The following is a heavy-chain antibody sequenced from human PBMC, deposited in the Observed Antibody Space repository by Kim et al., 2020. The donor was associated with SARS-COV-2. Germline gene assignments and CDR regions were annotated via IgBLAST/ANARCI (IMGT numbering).Heavy chain of an antibody. J-gene: IGHJ3*02. Sequence: GGSLRLSCAASGFTVSSNYMSWVRQAPGKGLEWVSGIYSGGSTYYADSVKGRFTISRDNSKNTLYLQMNSLRAEDTAVYYCARDLQEAGAFDIWGQGTRVTVSS. CDR1: GFTVSSNY. CDR2: IYSGGST. V-gene: IGHV3-53*01. CDR3: ARDLQEAGAFDI.